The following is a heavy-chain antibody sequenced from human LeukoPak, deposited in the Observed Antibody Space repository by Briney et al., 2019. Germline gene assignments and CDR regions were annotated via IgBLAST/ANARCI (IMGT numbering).Heavy chain of an antibody. D-gene: IGHD3-3*01. CDR1: GGSISSYY. Sequence: SETLSLTCTVSGGSISSYYWSWIRQPAGKGLEWIGRIYTSGSTNYNPSLKSRVTMSVDTSKNQFSLKLSSVTAADTAVYHCAREYPITIFGVAVYYFDYWGQGTLVTVSS. J-gene: IGHJ4*02. CDR2: IYTSGST. V-gene: IGHV4-4*07. CDR3: AREYPITIFGVAVYYFDY.